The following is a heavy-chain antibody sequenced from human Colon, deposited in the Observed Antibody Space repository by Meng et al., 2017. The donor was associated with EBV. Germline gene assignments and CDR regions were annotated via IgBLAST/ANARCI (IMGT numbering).Heavy chain of an antibody. V-gene: IGHV4-30-4*01. CDR2: IYYSGST. D-gene: IGHD4-17*01. Sequence: APLQESGPGLVQPSQTLSLPCTVSGGSISSGDYYWSWIRQPPGKGLEWIGYIYYSGSTYSNASLKSRVTISIDRSKNQFSLKLSSVTAADTAVYYCARDRKHYGERGWFDPWGQGTLVTVSS. J-gene: IGHJ5*02. CDR3: ARDRKHYGERGWFDP. CDR1: GGSISSGDYY.